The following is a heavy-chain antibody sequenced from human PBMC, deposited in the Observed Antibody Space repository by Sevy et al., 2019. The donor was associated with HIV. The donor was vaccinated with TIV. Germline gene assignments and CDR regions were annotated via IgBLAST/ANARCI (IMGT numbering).Heavy chain of an antibody. Sequence: GGSLRLSCAASGFTFSSYAMHWVRQAPGKGLEWVAVISYDGSNKYYADSVKGRFTISRDNSKNTLYRQMNSLRAEDTAVYYCARDVLGYCSSTSCYSSRDFDYWGQGTLVTVSS. D-gene: IGHD2-2*02. CDR1: GFTFSSYA. CDR2: ISYDGSNK. V-gene: IGHV3-30*04. J-gene: IGHJ4*02. CDR3: ARDVLGYCSSTSCYSSRDFDY.